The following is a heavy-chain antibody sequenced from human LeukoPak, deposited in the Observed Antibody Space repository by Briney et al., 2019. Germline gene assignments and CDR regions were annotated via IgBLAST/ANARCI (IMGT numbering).Heavy chain of an antibody. CDR2: FTAYSGASI. D-gene: IGHD5-12*01. V-gene: IGHV3-21*01. CDR3: ARGTYSGYDSSFDY. J-gene: IGHJ4*02. Sequence: GGSLRLSCTASGFTFSRYNMNWVRQAPGKGLEWVSSFTAYSGASIYYADSVRGRFTISRDNAKNSLYLQINSLRAEDTAVYYCARGTYSGYDSSFDYWGQGTLVTVSS. CDR1: GFTFSRYN.